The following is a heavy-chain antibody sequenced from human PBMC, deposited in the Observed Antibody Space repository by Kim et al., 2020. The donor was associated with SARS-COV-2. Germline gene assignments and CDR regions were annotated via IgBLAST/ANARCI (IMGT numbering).Heavy chain of an antibody. J-gene: IGHJ4*02. CDR2: IKQDGSEK. Sequence: GGSLRLSCASSGFTFSSYWMSWVRQAPGKGLEWVANIKQDGSEKYYVDSVKGRFTISRDNAKNSLYLQMNSLRAEDTAVYYCARDFPARIAVAGRLGDYWGQGTLVTVSS. D-gene: IGHD6-19*01. CDR3: ARDFPARIAVAGRLGDY. CDR1: GFTFSSYW. V-gene: IGHV3-7*01.